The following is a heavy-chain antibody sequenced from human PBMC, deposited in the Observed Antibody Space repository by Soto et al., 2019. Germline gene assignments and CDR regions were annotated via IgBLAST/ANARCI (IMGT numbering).Heavy chain of an antibody. Sequence: PSETLSLTCTVYGGSFSDHFWTWIRLSPGKGLEWIGEIKYSGSTNYNPSLKSRVTISVDTSRSQFSLMLSSVTAADTAVYYCARSPSITRGYFDYWGQGTLVTVSS. V-gene: IGHV4-34*01. CDR1: GGSFSDHF. CDR2: IKYSGST. D-gene: IGHD3-10*01. J-gene: IGHJ4*02. CDR3: ARSPSITRGYFDY.